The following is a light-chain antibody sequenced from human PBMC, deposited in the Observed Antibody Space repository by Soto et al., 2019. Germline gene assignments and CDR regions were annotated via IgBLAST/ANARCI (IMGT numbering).Light chain of an antibody. CDR3: SSYTSYTTPWV. CDR1: ANDIGNYNY. J-gene: IGLJ3*02. Sequence: QSVLTQPASVSGSPGQSITISCTGTANDIGNYNYVSWYQQHPGKAPKLMIYGVSNRPSGVSNRFSGSKSGNAASLTISGLQAEDEADYYCSSYTSYTTPWVFGGGTKLTVL. CDR2: GVS. V-gene: IGLV2-14*01.